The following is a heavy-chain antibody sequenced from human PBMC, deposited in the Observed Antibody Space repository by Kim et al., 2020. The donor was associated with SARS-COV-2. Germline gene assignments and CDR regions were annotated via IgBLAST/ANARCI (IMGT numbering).Heavy chain of an antibody. V-gene: IGHV1-69*13. CDR2: IIPIFGTA. Sequence: SVKVSCKASGGTFSSYAISWVRQAPGQGLEWMGGIIPIFGTANYAQKFQGRVTITADESTSTAYMELSSLRSEDTAVYYCAREDYDFWSGYRDTGYWGQGTLVTVSS. CDR1: GGTFSSYA. CDR3: AREDYDFWSGYRDTGY. D-gene: IGHD3-3*01. J-gene: IGHJ4*02.